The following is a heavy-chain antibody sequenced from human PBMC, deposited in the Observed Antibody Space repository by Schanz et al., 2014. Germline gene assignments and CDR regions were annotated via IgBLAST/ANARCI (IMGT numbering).Heavy chain of an antibody. Sequence: QVQLVESGGGVVQSGRSLRLSCTASGFTFSSHAFHWVRQAPGKGLEWVAVISYDGNKKYYAESVKGRFTVSRDNSKNTLYLQMNSLRREDTAVYFCARRRVAVGDFDYWGQGILVTVSS. J-gene: IGHJ4*02. CDR3: ARRRVAVGDFDY. V-gene: IGHV3-30*04. CDR2: ISYDGNKK. CDR1: GFTFSSHA. D-gene: IGHD6-19*01.